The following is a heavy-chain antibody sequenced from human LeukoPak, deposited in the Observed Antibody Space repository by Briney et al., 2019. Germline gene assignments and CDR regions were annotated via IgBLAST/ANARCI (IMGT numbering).Heavy chain of an antibody. CDR3: ARRINYLDY. J-gene: IGHJ4*02. CDR1: GGSVSDYY. V-gene: IGHV4-59*02. D-gene: IGHD5-24*01. CDR2: IYYSGST. Sequence: KPSGTLSLTCTVSGGSVSDYYWSWIRQAPGKGLEWVGYIYYSGSTNYNPSLKSRVTMSVDTSKNQFSLKLRSVTATDTAVYYCARRINYLDYWGLGTLVTVSS.